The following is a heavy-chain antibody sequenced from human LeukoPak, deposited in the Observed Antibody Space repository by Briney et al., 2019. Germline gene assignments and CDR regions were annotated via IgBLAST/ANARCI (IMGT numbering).Heavy chain of an antibody. D-gene: IGHD3-10*01. CDR3: ARDQGPRISDC. CDR1: GFTFNTHP. Sequence: GGSLRLSCAASGFTFNTHPMSWVRQAPGRGLEWVANIKQDGREKYYVDSVKGRFTISRDNAKNSLYLQMNSLRADDSAVYYCARDQGPRISDCWGQGTLVTVSS. V-gene: IGHV3-7*01. J-gene: IGHJ4*02. CDR2: IKQDGREK.